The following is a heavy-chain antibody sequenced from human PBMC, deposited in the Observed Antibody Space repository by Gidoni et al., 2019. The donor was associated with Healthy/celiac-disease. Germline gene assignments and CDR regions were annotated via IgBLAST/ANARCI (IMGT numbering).Heavy chain of an antibody. CDR2: INPNSGGT. V-gene: IGHV1-2*02. J-gene: IGHJ4*02. D-gene: IGHD6-6*01. CDR3: ARAGSSSDYFDY. CDR1: GYTFTGYY. Sequence: QVQLVQSGAAAKKPGASVKVSCKASGYTFTGYYIPWVRQAPGQGLEWMGWINPNSGGTNYALQFQGRVTMTRGTSISTAYMELSRLRSDDTAFYYCARAGSSSDYFDYWGQGTLVTVSS.